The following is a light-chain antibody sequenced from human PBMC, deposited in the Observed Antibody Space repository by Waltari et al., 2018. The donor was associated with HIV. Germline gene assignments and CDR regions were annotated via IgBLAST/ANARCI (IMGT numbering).Light chain of an antibody. V-gene: IGLV2-14*03. Sequence: QSALTQPASVAGSPGQSNNISCPGTRSDVGGFNYVSWYQHHPGKAPKLMIYDVTSRPSGVSNRFSGSKSGNTASLTISGLQAEDEADYYCSSYTSSSTLVVFGGGTKLTVL. CDR1: RSDVGGFNY. J-gene: IGLJ2*01. CDR3: SSYTSSSTLVV. CDR2: DVT.